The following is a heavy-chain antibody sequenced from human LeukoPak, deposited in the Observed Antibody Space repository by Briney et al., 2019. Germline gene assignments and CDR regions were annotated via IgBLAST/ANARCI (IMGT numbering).Heavy chain of an antibody. CDR3: ARDRPTGASRLFVVQ. D-gene: IGHD3-3*01. J-gene: IGHJ4*02. Sequence: PGGSLRLSCAASGFTFSSYSTTWVRQAPGKGLEWVSSMSSGSRYIYYADSVRGRFTISRDNAKNSLYLLMNSLRAEDTAVYYCARDRPTGASRLFVVQWGQGTLVTVSS. CDR2: MSSGSRYI. V-gene: IGHV3-21*01. CDR1: GFTFSSYS.